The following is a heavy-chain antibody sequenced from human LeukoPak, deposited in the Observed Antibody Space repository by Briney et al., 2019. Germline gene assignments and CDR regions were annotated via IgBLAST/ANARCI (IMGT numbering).Heavy chain of an antibody. V-gene: IGHV1-69*05. J-gene: IGHJ4*02. D-gene: IGHD3-10*01. CDR3: ARDMYGSGSFDY. Sequence: SVKVSCKASGGTFSCYAISWVRQAPGQGLEWMGRIIPIFGTANYAQKFQGRVTITTDESTSTAYMELSSLRSEDTAVYYCARDMYGSGSFDYWGQGTLVTVSS. CDR2: IIPIFGTA. CDR1: GGTFSCYA.